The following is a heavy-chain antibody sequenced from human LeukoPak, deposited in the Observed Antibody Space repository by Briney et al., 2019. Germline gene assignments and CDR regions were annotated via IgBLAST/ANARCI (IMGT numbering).Heavy chain of an antibody. V-gene: IGHV3-30*18. CDR3: AKAYGSGSYGYFDY. Sequence: QPGGSLRLSCAASGFTFSSYGMHWVRQAPGKGLEWAAVISYDGSNRYYADSVKGRFTISRDNSKNTLYLQMNSLRAEDTAVYYCAKAYGSGSYGYFDYWGQGTLVTVSS. D-gene: IGHD3-10*01. CDR2: ISYDGSNR. CDR1: GFTFSSYG. J-gene: IGHJ4*02.